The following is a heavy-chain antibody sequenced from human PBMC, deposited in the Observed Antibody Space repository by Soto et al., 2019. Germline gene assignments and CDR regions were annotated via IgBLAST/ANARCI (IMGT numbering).Heavy chain of an antibody. CDR1: GGSFSGYS. J-gene: IGHJ6*02. CDR2: INHSGST. CDR3: ARGRRRYFDWLISHYYYGMDV. Sequence: PSETLSLPCAVYGGSFSGYSWSWIRPPPGKGLEWIGEINHSGSTNYNPSLKSRVTISVDTSKNQFSLKLSSVTAADTAVYYCARGRRRYFDWLISHYYYGMDVWGQGTTVTVSS. D-gene: IGHD3-9*01. V-gene: IGHV4-34*01.